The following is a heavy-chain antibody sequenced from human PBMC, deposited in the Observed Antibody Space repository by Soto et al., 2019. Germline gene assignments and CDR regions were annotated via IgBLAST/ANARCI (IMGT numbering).Heavy chain of an antibody. CDR2: IYYSGST. D-gene: IGHD1-1*01. Sequence: QVQLQESGPGLVKPSQTLSLTCTVSGGSISSGDYYWSWIRQHPGKDLEWIGDIYYSGSTYYNPALKSRVIISVDTSKNQFSLKLSSVTAADTAVYYCASYKTGDAFDIWGQGTMVTVSS. CDR1: GGSISSGDYY. CDR3: ASYKTGDAFDI. V-gene: IGHV4-31*03. J-gene: IGHJ3*02.